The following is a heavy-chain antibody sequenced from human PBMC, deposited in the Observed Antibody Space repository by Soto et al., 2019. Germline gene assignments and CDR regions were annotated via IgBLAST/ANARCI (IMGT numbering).Heavy chain of an antibody. CDR1: GGSISSSSYY. CDR3: ARHRRAAAGDVDY. CDR2: IYYSGST. D-gene: IGHD6-13*01. V-gene: IGHV4-39*01. Sequence: SETLSLTCTVSGGSISSSSYYWVLIRQPPGKGLEWIGSIYYSGSTYYNPSLKSRVTISVDTSKNQFSLKLSSVTAADTAVYYCARHRRAAAGDVDYWGQGTLVTVSS. J-gene: IGHJ4*02.